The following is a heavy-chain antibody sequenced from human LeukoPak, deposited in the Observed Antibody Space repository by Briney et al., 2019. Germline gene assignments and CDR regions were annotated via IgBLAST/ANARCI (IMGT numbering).Heavy chain of an antibody. V-gene: IGHV1-2*02. J-gene: IGHJ4*02. CDR3: ASLVPAAPLWADY. D-gene: IGHD2-2*01. CDR2: INPNSGGT. CDR1: RYTLNGYY. Sequence: ASVKVSRKASRYTLNGYYMHWVRQAPGQGLEWMGWINPNSGGTNYAQKFQSRVTITRDTSISTAYMELSRLRAADTAVYYCASLVPAAPLWADYWGQGTLVTVSS.